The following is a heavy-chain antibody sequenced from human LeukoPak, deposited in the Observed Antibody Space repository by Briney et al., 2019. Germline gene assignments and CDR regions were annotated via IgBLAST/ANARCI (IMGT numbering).Heavy chain of an antibody. V-gene: IGHV3-74*01. J-gene: IGHJ4*02. D-gene: IGHD1-7*01. CDR2: INGDEGSR. Sequence: GGSLRLSCEVSGFTFGDYWMHWVRQPPGKGLVWVSRINGDEGSRAYADSVKGRFTISRDNSKNTLYLQMNSLRVEDTGTYYCARDRAERNWTYHTLFDSWGQGTPVIVSS. CDR3: ARDRAERNWTYHTLFDS. CDR1: GFTFGDYW.